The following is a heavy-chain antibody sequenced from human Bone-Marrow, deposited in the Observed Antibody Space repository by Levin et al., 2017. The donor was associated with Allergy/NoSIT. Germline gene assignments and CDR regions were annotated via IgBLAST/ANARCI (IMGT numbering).Heavy chain of an antibody. CDR3: AREMATDDYYYYGMDV. Sequence: GESLKISCAASGFTFSSYSMNWVRQAPGKGLEWVSSISSSSSYIYYADSVKGRFTISRDNAKNSLYLQMNSLRAEDTAVYYCAREMATDDYYYYGMDVWGQGTTVTVSS. CDR2: ISSSSSYI. D-gene: IGHD5-24*01. CDR1: GFTFSSYS. V-gene: IGHV3-21*01. J-gene: IGHJ6*02.